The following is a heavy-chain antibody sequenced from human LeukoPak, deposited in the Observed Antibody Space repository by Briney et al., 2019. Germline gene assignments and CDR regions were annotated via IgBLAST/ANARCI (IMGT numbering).Heavy chain of an antibody. D-gene: IGHD2-2*01. CDR2: ISSSSSYI. CDR1: GFTFNTYE. CDR3: ARITYCSSTSCYGGAYYYYYYMDV. V-gene: IGHV3-21*01. J-gene: IGHJ6*03. Sequence: PGGSLRLSCAASGFTFNTYEMNWVRQAPGKGLEWVSSISSSSSYIYNADSVKGRFTISRDNAKNSLYLQMNSLRAEDTAVYYCARITYCSSTSCYGGAYYYYYYMDVWGKGTTVTVSS.